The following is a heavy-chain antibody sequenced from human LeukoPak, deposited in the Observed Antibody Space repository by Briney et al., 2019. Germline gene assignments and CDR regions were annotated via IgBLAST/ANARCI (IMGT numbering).Heavy chain of an antibody. CDR1: GFTFSGSA. CDR2: IRSKANSYAT. Sequence: GGSLRLSCAASGFTFSGSAMHWVRQASGKGLEWVGRIRSKANSYATAYAASVKGRFTISRDDSKNTAYLQMNSLKTEDTAVYYCTRPGLFYYDSSGSFDYWGQGTLVTVSS. J-gene: IGHJ4*02. CDR3: TRPGLFYYDSSGSFDY. V-gene: IGHV3-73*01. D-gene: IGHD3-22*01.